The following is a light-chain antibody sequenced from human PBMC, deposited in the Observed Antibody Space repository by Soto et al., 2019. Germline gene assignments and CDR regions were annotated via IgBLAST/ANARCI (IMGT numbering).Light chain of an antibody. J-gene: IGKJ3*01. Sequence: EVVLTQSPGTLSLSPGERATLSCRASRTVDGNYLAWYHQKPGQPPRLLIHSASTRAPGIPDRFSASGAGTDFTLTISRLEPEDSAAYYCQQYSASPRTFGPGTKVDI. V-gene: IGKV3-20*01. CDR2: SAS. CDR3: QQYSASPRT. CDR1: RTVDGNY.